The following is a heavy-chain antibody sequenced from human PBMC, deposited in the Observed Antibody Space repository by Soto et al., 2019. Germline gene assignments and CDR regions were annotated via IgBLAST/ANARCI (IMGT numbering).Heavy chain of an antibody. Sequence: ASVKVSCKASGYTFTSYGISWVRQAPGQGLEWMGWISAYNGNTNYAQKLQGRVTMTTDTSTSTAYMELRSLRSDDTAVYYCAREKTVPIQETLLYYYDYGMDVWG. CDR3: AREKTVPIQETLLYYYDYGMDV. CDR2: ISAYNGNT. CDR1: GYTFTSYG. V-gene: IGHV1-18*04. D-gene: IGHD3-3*01. J-gene: IGHJ6*02.